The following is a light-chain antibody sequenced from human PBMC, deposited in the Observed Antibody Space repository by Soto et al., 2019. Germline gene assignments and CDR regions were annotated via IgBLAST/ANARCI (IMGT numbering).Light chain of an antibody. Sequence: DIQMTQSPSSLSASVGDTVTITCRASQTIITYLNWYQQKPGKAPKLLMYFASTLQSGVPSRFSGSRSATDFSLTISSLQPEDFAIYYCQQTYTVPHTFGQGTKVEIK. V-gene: IGKV1-39*01. J-gene: IGKJ1*01. CDR1: QTIITY. CDR3: QQTYTVPHT. CDR2: FAS.